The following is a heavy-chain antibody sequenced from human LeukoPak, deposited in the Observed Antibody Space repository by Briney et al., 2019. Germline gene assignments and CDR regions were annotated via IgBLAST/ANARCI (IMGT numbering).Heavy chain of an antibody. D-gene: IGHD3-10*01. Sequence: GGSLRLSCAASGFTFNNYLMSWVSQAPGKGLEWVSVLFTGGGRTLYADSVKGRFTISGDTSRTTLYLQMNGLRAEDTAVYYCAKECDYSPGHKFDLWGQGTLVTVSS. CDR3: AKECDYSPGHKFDL. V-gene: IGHV3-23*01. J-gene: IGHJ4*02. CDR1: GFTFNNYL. CDR2: LFTGGGRT.